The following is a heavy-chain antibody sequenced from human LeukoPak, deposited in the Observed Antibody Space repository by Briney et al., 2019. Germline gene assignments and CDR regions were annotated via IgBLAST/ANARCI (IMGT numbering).Heavy chain of an antibody. Sequence: GVSLRLSCAASGFTFSSYAMHWVRQAPGKGLEWVAVISYDGSNKYYEDYVKGRFTISRDNSKNTVYLQMNSLRPADTAVYYCAKSTPFVSDYFYGMDVWGQGTTVTVSS. CDR1: GFTFSSYA. CDR2: ISYDGSNK. V-gene: IGHV3-30-3*02. D-gene: IGHD3-10*01. CDR3: AKSTPFVSDYFYGMDV. J-gene: IGHJ6*02.